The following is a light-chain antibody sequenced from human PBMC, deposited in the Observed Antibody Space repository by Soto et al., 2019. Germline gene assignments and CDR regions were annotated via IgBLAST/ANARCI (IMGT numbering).Light chain of an antibody. CDR1: QSVSSN. J-gene: IGKJ2*01. V-gene: IGKV3-15*01. CDR3: QQYNNWPAYT. CDR2: GAS. Sequence: EIVMTQSPATLSVSPGERDTLFCRASQSVSSNLAWYQQKPGQAPRLLIYGASTRATGIPARFSGSGSGTEFTLTISSLQSEDFAVYYCQQYNNWPAYTFGQGTKLEIK.